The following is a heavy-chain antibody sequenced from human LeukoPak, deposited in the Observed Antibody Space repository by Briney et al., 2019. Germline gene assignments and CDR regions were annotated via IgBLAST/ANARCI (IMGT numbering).Heavy chain of an antibody. CDR3: ATETEYSNYDAFDI. CDR2: ISGGNNAK. Sequence: GGSLRLSCAASGFTFTKYEMNWVRQAPGKGLEWISYISGGNNAKYYADSVKGRFTISRDNGKNSLYLHMSSLRADDTAIYYCATETEYSNYDAFDIWGQGTMVTVSS. V-gene: IGHV3-48*03. D-gene: IGHD4-11*01. CDR1: GFTFTKYE. J-gene: IGHJ3*02.